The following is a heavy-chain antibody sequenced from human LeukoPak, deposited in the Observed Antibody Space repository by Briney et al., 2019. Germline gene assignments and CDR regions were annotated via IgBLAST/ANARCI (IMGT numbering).Heavy chain of an antibody. D-gene: IGHD1-26*01. CDR3: AKYGPQDSGSSHFDY. Sequence: GGSLRLSCAASGFTFSSYAMSWVRQAPGKGLEWVSAISGSGGSTYYADSVKGRFTISRDNSKSTLYLQMNSLRAEDTAIYYCAKYGPQDSGSSHFDYWGQGALVTVSS. CDR2: ISGSGGST. J-gene: IGHJ4*02. V-gene: IGHV3-23*01. CDR1: GFTFSSYA.